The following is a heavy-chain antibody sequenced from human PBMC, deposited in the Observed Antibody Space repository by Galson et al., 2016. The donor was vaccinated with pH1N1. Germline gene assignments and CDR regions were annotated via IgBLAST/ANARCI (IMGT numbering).Heavy chain of an antibody. V-gene: IGHV1-8*01. CDR1: GYTLTSYD. CDR3: ARGPVYWYFDL. J-gene: IGHJ2*01. CDR2: MNPNNGNA. Sequence: SVKVSCKASGYTLTSYDINWVRQATGQGLEWMGWMNPNNGNADYAPKFQGRVTLTRNASINTAYMGLSSLTSEDTAVYYCARGPVYWYFDLWGRGTPVIVSS.